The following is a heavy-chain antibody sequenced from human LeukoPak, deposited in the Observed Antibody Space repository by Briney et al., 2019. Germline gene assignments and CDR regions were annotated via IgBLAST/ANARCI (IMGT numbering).Heavy chain of an antibody. Sequence: GGSLRLSCAASGFTFSSYAMSWVRQAPGKGLEWVSAISGSGGSTYYADSVKGRFTTSRDNSKNTLYLQMNSLRAEDTAVYYCAKDVAMVTDYDYWGQGTLVTVSS. V-gene: IGHV3-23*01. CDR3: AKDVAMVTDYDY. J-gene: IGHJ4*02. D-gene: IGHD5-18*01. CDR2: ISGSGGST. CDR1: GFTFSSYA.